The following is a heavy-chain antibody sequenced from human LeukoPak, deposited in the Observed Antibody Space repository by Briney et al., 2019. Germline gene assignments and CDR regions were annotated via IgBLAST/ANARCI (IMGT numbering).Heavy chain of an antibody. J-gene: IGHJ4*02. CDR1: GFTFSDYY. CDR2: ISSSGSTI. V-gene: IGHV3-11*01. D-gene: IGHD6-13*01. CDR3: ARDGSSWYVPYFDY. Sequence: GGSLRLSCAASGFTFSDYYMSWIRQAPGKGLEWVSYISSSGSTIYYADSVKGRFTISRDNAENSLYLQMNSLRAEDTAVYYCARDGSSWYVPYFDYWGQGTLVTVSS.